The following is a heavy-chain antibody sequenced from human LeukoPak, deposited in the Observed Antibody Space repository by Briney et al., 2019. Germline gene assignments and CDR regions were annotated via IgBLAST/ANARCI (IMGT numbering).Heavy chain of an antibody. V-gene: IGHV3-11*01. D-gene: IGHD6-13*01. Sequence: PGGSLRLSCAASGFTFSDYYMSWIRQAPGKGLEWVSYISSSGSTIYYADSVKGRFTISRDNAKNSLYLQMNSLRAEDTAVYYCAKELLEEQLVLWFDPWGQGTLVTVSS. J-gene: IGHJ5*02. CDR2: ISSSGSTI. CDR3: AKELLEEQLVLWFDP. CDR1: GFTFSDYY.